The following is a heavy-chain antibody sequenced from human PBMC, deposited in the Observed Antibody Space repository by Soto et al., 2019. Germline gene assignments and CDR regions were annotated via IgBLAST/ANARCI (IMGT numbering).Heavy chain of an antibody. V-gene: IGHV3-21*01. CDR1: GFTFSSYS. J-gene: IGHJ4*02. CDR2: ISSSSGHI. Sequence: GGSLRLSCAASGFTFSSYSMNWVRQAPGKGLEWVSSISSSSGHIYYADSLKGRFTISRDNAKNTLYLQMNSLRAEDTAVYYCTRHWLATREFDYWGQGTLVTVSS. CDR3: TRHWLATREFDY. D-gene: IGHD1-26*01.